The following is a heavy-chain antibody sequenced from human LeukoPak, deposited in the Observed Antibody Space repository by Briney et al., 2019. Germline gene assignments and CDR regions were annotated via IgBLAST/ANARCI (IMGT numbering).Heavy chain of an antibody. CDR1: GFTITNYW. Sequence: GSLRLSCVGSGFTITNYWMHWVRQAPGTGLVWVSRIHPDGSITTYADSVKGRFTISRDNAKNTLYLQMNSLRAEDTAVYYCAPQQAYSPYNWFDPWGQGTLVTVSS. CDR3: APQQAYSPYNWFDP. CDR2: IHPDGSIT. V-gene: IGHV3-74*03. J-gene: IGHJ5*02. D-gene: IGHD5-12*01.